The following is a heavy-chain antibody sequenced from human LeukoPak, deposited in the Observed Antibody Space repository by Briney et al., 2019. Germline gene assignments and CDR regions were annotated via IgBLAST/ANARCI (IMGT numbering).Heavy chain of an antibody. V-gene: IGHV3-21*01. CDR2: ISSSSSYI. D-gene: IGHD2-2*01. Sequence: GGSLRLSCAASGFTFSSYSVNWVRQAPGKGLEWVSSISSSSSYIYYADSVKGRFTISRDNAKNSLYLQMNSLRAEDTAVYYCARPCPYCSSTSGGYFDYWGQGTLVTVSS. CDR1: GFTFSSYS. CDR3: ARPCPYCSSTSGGYFDY. J-gene: IGHJ4*02.